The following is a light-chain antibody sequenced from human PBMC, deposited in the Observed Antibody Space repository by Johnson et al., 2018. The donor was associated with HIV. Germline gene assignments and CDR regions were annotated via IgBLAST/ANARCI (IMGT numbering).Light chain of an antibody. CDR3: GTWDSSLSAYV. V-gene: IGLV1-51*01. CDR2: DNN. J-gene: IGLJ1*01. CDR1: SSNIGNNY. Sequence: QSMLTQPPSVSAAPGQKVTISCSGSSSNIGNNYVSWYKQLPGTAPKLLIYDNNKRPSGIPDRFSGSKSGTSATLGITGLQTGDEADYYCGTWDSSLSAYVFGTGTNVTVL.